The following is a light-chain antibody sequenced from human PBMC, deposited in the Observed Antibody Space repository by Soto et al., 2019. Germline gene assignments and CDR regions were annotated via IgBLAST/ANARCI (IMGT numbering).Light chain of an antibody. Sequence: SALAQPASVSGSPGQSITISCTGSSSDVGNYNLVSWYQQHPGEAPKLMIYEVTKRPSGVSYRFSGSKSGNTASLTISGLQAEDEADYYCCSYAGSSYVFGTGTKVTVL. J-gene: IGLJ1*01. CDR3: CSYAGSSYV. CDR1: SSDVGNYNL. CDR2: EVT. V-gene: IGLV2-23*02.